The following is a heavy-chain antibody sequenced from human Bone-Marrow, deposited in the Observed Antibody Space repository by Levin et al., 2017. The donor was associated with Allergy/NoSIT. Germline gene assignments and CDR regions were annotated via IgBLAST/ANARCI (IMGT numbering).Heavy chain of an antibody. V-gene: IGHV1-69*06. Sequence: KISCKASGDTFNSYAIIWVRQAPGQGLEWMGGIIPILDTTNYAQTFQGRVTISADRYTTTAYMELRGLRSDDTAMYYCARNKFDSSGYSREYGMDVWGQGTTVTVSS. J-gene: IGHJ6*02. D-gene: IGHD3-22*01. CDR1: GDTFNSYA. CDR2: IIPILDTT. CDR3: ARNKFDSSGYSREYGMDV.